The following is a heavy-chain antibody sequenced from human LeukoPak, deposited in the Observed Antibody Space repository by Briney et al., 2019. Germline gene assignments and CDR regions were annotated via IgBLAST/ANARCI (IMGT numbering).Heavy chain of an antibody. D-gene: IGHD3-16*01. Sequence: SETLSLTCTVSGGSISTSNFYWGWIRPPPGKGLEWIGSIYYTGRTHYNLSLESRVSISLDTSQNQFSLKMNSVSAADTAVYYCVRVGEIWSSGGYFDSWGQGTLVTVSS. J-gene: IGHJ4*01. CDR2: IYYTGRT. CDR1: GGSISTSNFY. V-gene: IGHV4-39*01. CDR3: VRVGEIWSSGGYFDS.